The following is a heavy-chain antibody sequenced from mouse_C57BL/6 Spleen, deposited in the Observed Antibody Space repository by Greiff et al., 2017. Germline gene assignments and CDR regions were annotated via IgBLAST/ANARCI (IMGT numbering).Heavy chain of an antibody. CDR2: ISNLAYSI. Sequence: DVKLVESGGGLVQPGGSLKLSCAASGFTFSDYGMAWVRQAPRKGPEWVAFISNLAYSIYYADTVTGRFTISRENAKNTLYLEMSSLRSEDTAMYYCARLGDGYYAFAYWGQGTLVTVSA. CDR3: ARLGDGYYAFAY. D-gene: IGHD2-3*01. CDR1: GFTFSDYG. V-gene: IGHV5-15*01. J-gene: IGHJ3*01.